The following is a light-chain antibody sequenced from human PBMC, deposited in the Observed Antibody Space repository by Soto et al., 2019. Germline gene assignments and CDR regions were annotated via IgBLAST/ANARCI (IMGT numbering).Light chain of an antibody. Sequence: EIVLTQSPGTLSLSPGERATLSCRASQSVSSSYLAWYQQKPGQAPRLIIYGASSRATGIPDRFSGSGSGSAFTHTINTHEPEDNEVYYCQNSCSLTSSTFGQGTKVEIK. CDR3: QNSCSLTSST. J-gene: IGKJ1*01. CDR1: QSVSSSY. V-gene: IGKV3-20*01. CDR2: GAS.